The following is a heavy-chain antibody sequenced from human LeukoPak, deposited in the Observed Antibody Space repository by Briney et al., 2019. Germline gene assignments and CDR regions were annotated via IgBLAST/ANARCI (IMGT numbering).Heavy chain of an antibody. V-gene: IGHV1-2*02. CDR1: GYTFTGYY. CDR3: ARDGRYDSSGYPFDY. CDR2: INPNSGDT. Sequence: ASVKVSCKASGYTFTGYYMHWVRQAPGQGLEWMGWINPNSGDTNYAQKFQGRLTMTRDTSINTAYMELSRLRSADTAVYYCARDGRYDSSGYPFDYWGQGTLVTVSS. J-gene: IGHJ4*02. D-gene: IGHD3-22*01.